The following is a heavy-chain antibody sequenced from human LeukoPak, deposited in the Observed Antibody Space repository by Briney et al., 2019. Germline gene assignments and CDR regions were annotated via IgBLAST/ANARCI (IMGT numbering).Heavy chain of an antibody. CDR1: GYTFTSYG. V-gene: IGHV1-18*01. CDR3: ARLPGIAAAGTGLGAFDI. Sequence: ASVKVSCKASGYTFTSYGISWVRQAPGQGLEWMGWISAYNGNTNYAQKLQGRVTMTTDTSTSTAYMELRSLRSEDTAVYYCARLPGIAAAGTGLGAFDIWGQGTMVTVSS. CDR2: ISAYNGNT. J-gene: IGHJ3*02. D-gene: IGHD6-13*01.